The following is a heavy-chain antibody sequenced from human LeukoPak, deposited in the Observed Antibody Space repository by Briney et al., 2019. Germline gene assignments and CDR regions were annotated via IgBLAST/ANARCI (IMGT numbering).Heavy chain of an antibody. D-gene: IGHD2-15*01. CDR3: AKDGRLICSGACSGAS. Sequence: PGGSLTLSCAASGFTFSSYAVSWVRQAPGEGRELVSAIPGSGGSTYYADSVKGRFTIHRHNSDHTMYLQMNSQRAKDPALYYRAKDGRLICSGACSGASWGQGTLVTVSS. V-gene: IGHV3-23*01. J-gene: IGHJ5*02. CDR2: IPGSGGST. CDR1: GFTFSSYA.